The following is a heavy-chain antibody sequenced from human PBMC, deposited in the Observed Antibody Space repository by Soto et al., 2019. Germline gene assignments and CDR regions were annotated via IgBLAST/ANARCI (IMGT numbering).Heavy chain of an antibody. V-gene: IGHV3-33*01. Sequence: GGSLRLSCAASGFTFSSYGMHWVRQAPGKGLEWVAVIWYDGSNKYYADSVKGRFTISRDNSKNTLYLQMNSLRAEDTAVYYCARDLHYCSGGSCYPGTAPDYWGQGTLVTVSS. J-gene: IGHJ4*02. D-gene: IGHD2-15*01. CDR2: IWYDGSNK. CDR3: ARDLHYCSGGSCYPGTAPDY. CDR1: GFTFSSYG.